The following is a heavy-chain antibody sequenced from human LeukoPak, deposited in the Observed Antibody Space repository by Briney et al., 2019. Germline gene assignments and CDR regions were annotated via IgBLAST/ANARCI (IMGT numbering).Heavy chain of an antibody. CDR2: ISAYNGNT. CDR1: GYTFTSYG. Sequence: ASVKVSCKASGYTFTSYGISWVRQAPGQGLEWMGWISAYNGNTNYAQKLQGRVTMTTDTSTSTAYMELRSLRSDDTAIYYCAKQPGFGELYSDAFDIWGQGTMVTVSS. CDR3: AKQPGFGELYSDAFDI. V-gene: IGHV1-18*01. J-gene: IGHJ3*02. D-gene: IGHD3-10*01.